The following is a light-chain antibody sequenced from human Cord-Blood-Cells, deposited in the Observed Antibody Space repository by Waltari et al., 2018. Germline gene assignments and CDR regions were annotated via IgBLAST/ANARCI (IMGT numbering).Light chain of an antibody. CDR3: SSYAGSNNLV. Sequence: QSALTQPPSASGSPGQSVTISCTGTSSDVGGYNYVSWYQQHPGKAPKLMIYEVSKRPSGVPRRFSGSKSGTRASVTVSGLQAEDEADYYCSSYAGSNNLVFGGGTKLTVL. J-gene: IGLJ2*01. CDR1: SSDVGGYNY. CDR2: EVS. V-gene: IGLV2-8*01.